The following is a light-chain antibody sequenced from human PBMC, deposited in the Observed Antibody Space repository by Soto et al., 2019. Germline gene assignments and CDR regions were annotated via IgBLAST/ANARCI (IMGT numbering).Light chain of an antibody. CDR1: TGAVTSGHF. Sequence: QTVVTQEPSLTVSPGGTVTLTCGSSTGAVTSGHFPYWFQQKPGQAPRTLISDTSDKHSWTPARFSGSLLGGKAALTLSGAQSEDEADYYCSSFAGGTTLLFGGGTKLTVL. CDR3: SSFAGGTTLL. CDR2: DTS. J-gene: IGLJ3*02. V-gene: IGLV7-46*01.